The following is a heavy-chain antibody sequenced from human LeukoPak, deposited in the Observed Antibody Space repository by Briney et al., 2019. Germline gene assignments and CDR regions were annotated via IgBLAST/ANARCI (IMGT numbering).Heavy chain of an antibody. CDR2: INPNSGGT. CDR1: GYTFTGYY. J-gene: IGHJ4*02. D-gene: IGHD7-27*01. V-gene: IGHV1-2*02. CDR3: ARDKRANWDLTY. Sequence: GASVKVSCKASGYTFTGYYMHWVRQAPGQGLEWMGWINPNSGGTNYARKFQGRVTMTRDTSISTAYMELSRLRSDDTAVYYCARDKRANWDLTYWGQGTLVTVSS.